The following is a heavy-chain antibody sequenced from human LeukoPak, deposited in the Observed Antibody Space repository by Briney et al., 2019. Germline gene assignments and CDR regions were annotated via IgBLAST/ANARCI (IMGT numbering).Heavy chain of an antibody. V-gene: IGHV4-61*02. CDR3: AREVPQRYNWFDP. CDR2: IYTSGST. J-gene: IGHJ5*02. CDR1: GGPISSGSYY. Sequence: ASETLSLTCTVSGGPISSGSYYWSWIRQPAGKGLEWIGRIYTSGSTNYNPSLKSRVTISVDTSKNQFSLKLSSVTAADTAVYYCAREVPQRYNWFDPWGQGTLVTVSS.